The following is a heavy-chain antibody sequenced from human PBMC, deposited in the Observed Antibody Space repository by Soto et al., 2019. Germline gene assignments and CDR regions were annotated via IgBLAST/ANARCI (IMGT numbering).Heavy chain of an antibody. D-gene: IGHD4-17*01. Sequence: PGGSLRLSCAASGFTFSSYGMHWVRQAPGKGLEWVAVIWYDGSNKYYADSVKGRFTISRDNSKNTLYLQMNILRVEDTAVYYCARSNGDYWYAFDIWGQGTMVTVSS. CDR2: IWYDGSNK. CDR3: ARSNGDYWYAFDI. CDR1: GFTFSSYG. J-gene: IGHJ3*02. V-gene: IGHV3-33*01.